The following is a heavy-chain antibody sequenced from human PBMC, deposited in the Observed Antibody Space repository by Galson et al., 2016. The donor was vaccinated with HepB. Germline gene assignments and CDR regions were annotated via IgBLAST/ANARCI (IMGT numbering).Heavy chain of an antibody. V-gene: IGHV3-30-3*01. D-gene: IGHD1-26*01. Sequence: SLRLSCAASGFIFSQFAVHWVRQAPGTGLEWVAVISCDGTRKYYTDSVKGRFTVSRDDSKTTLYLQMNTLRPEDTGVYYCARDQKYSGTDFYFAMDVWGKGATVTVSS. CDR1: GFIFSQFA. CDR3: ARDQKYSGTDFYFAMDV. CDR2: ISCDGTRK. J-gene: IGHJ6*04.